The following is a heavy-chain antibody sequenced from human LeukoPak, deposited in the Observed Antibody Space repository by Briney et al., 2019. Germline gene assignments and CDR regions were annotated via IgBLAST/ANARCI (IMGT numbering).Heavy chain of an antibody. CDR2: MNPNSGNT. D-gene: IGHD1-26*01. V-gene: IGHV1-8*01. J-gene: IGHJ4*02. CDR1: GYTFTSYD. Sequence: APVKVACKASGYTFTSYDINWVRQATGQGLEWMGWMNPNSGNTGYAQKFQGRVTMTRNTSISTAYMELSSLRSEDTAVYYCARRLVGATSPYYFDYWGQGTLVTVSS. CDR3: ARRLVGATSPYYFDY.